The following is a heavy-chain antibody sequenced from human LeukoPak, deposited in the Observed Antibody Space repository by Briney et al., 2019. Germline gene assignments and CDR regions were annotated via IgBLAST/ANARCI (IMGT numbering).Heavy chain of an antibody. V-gene: IGHV3-11*01. CDR3: ATDGAGFDT. CDR2: INIGGTNT. Sequence: GGSLRLSCAASGFTFNDYYMSWIRQAPGKGLEWLSYINIGGTNTHYADSVKGRFTISRDNAKKSLYLEMNNLRAKDTAVYYCATDGAGFDTWGQGTLVTVSS. CDR1: GFTFNDYY. J-gene: IGHJ5*02.